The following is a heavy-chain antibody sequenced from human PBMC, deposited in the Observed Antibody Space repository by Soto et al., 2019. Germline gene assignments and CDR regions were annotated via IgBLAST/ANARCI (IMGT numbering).Heavy chain of an antibody. D-gene: IGHD1-1*01. V-gene: IGHV1-18*01. Sequence: QVQLVQSGAEVKKPGASVNVSCKASGYTFSSFGISWVRQAPGQGLEWMGWISAYNGNTNYAQNVQGRVTMTTDTSTSTAYMELRSLRADDTAVYYCARTPRGARINWYITYDIWGQGTMVTVSS. CDR1: GYTFSSFG. CDR2: ISAYNGNT. CDR3: ARTPRGARINWYITYDI. J-gene: IGHJ3*02.